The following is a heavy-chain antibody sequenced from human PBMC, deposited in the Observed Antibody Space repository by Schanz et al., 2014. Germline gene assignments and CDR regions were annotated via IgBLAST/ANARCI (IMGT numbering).Heavy chain of an antibody. V-gene: IGHV1-69*02. CDR1: GGTFSSYT. D-gene: IGHD6-13*01. J-gene: IGHJ4*02. CDR2: IIPILGIA. CDR3: ASSGAGYSSSWDFDT. Sequence: QVQLVQSGAEVKKPGSSMKVSCKASGGTFSSYTISWVRQAPGQGLEWMGRIIPILGIANYAQNFQGRVTITADKSTSTAYMELSSLRSEDTAVYYCASSGAGYSSSWDFDTWGQGTLVTVSS.